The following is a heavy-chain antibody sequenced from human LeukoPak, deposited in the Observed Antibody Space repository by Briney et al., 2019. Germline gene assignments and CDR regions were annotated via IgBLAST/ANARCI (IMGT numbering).Heavy chain of an antibody. Sequence: GGSLRLSCAASGFTFSSYAMGWVRQAPGKGLEWVGLIKRKIDGETTDYAAPVKGRFTISRDDSKNTLYLQMNSLKTEDTAVYYCTAQGNYGDLLYWGQGTLVTVSS. V-gene: IGHV3-15*01. D-gene: IGHD4-17*01. CDR3: TAQGNYGDLLY. CDR2: IKRKIDGETT. CDR1: GFTFSSYA. J-gene: IGHJ4*02.